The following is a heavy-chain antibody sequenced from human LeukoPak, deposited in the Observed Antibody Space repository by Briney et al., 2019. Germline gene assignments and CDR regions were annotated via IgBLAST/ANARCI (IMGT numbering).Heavy chain of an antibody. J-gene: IGHJ4*02. D-gene: IGHD4-17*01. CDR1: GFTFSSHA. Sequence: PGGSLRLSCAASGFTFSSHAMSWVRQAPGKGLEWVPSIIGSGGSTYYADSVKGRFTISRDNSKNTLYLQMNSLRAEDTAVYYCAKDRKTTVLEGGQGTLVTVSS. CDR3: AKDRKTTVLE. CDR2: IIGSGGST. V-gene: IGHV3-23*01.